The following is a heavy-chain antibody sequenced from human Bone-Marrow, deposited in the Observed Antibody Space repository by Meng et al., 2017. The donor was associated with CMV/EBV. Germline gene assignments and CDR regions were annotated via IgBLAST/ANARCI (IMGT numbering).Heavy chain of an antibody. V-gene: IGHV3-30*02. CDR1: GFTFSRYG. Sequence: GESLKISCAASGFTFSRYGMHWVRQAPGKGLEWLAFIRYDGSNEYYADSVKGRFTISRDNSKNTLYLQMTSLTPEDTALYYCARRREYCTTGACQTYFDQWGQGTRVTVSS. CDR3: ARRREYCTTGACQTYFDQ. J-gene: IGHJ4*02. CDR2: IRYDGSNE. D-gene: IGHD2/OR15-2a*01.